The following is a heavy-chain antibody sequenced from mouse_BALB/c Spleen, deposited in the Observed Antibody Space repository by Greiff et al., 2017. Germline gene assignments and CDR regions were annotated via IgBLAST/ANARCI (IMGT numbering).Heavy chain of an antibody. J-gene: IGHJ3*01. Sequence: QVQLQQSGAELVRPGSSVKISCKASGYAFSSYWMNWVKQRPGQGLEWIGQIYPGDGDTNYNGKFKGKATLTADKSSSTAYMQLSSLTSEDSAVYFCARTGTGPWFAYWGQGTLVTVSA. D-gene: IGHD4-1*01. CDR2: IYPGDGDT. V-gene: IGHV1-80*01. CDR1: GYAFSSYW. CDR3: ARTGTGPWFAY.